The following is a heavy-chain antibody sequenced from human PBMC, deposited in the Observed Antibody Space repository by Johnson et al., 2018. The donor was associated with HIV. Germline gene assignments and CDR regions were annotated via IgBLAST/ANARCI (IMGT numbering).Heavy chain of an antibody. Sequence: HVQLAESGGGLVKPGGSLRLSCAASGFTFSSYGMHWVRQAPGKGLEWVAFIQYDGSNKYYADSLKGRFTISRDNSKNTVYLQMNSLRPEDTAVYYCAKDGGSYGGAFDIWGQGTMVTVSS. CDR3: AKDGGSYGGAFDI. J-gene: IGHJ3*02. V-gene: IGHV3-30*02. D-gene: IGHD1-26*01. CDR2: IQYDGSNK. CDR1: GFTFSSYG.